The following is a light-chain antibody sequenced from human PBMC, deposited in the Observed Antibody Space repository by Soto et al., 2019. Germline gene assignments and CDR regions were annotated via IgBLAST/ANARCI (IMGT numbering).Light chain of an antibody. CDR2: GAS. V-gene: IGKV3-20*01. Sequence: EIVLTQSPGTLSLSPGERATLSCRASQSVSSNKLAWYQQKPGQAPRLLIYGASGRATGIPDRFSGSVSGTDFTLTISRLEPEDFAVYYCQQYGSSPWTFGQGTKVDIK. J-gene: IGKJ1*01. CDR1: QSVSSNK. CDR3: QQYGSSPWT.